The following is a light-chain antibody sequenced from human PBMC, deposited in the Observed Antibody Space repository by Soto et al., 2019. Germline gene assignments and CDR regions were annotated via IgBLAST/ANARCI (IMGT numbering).Light chain of an antibody. Sequence: EIVLTQSPGTLSLSPGERATLSCRASQSVSSYLAWYQQKHGQAPRLLIYGASSRATGIPDRFSGSGSGTDFTLTISRLEPEDFAVYYCQQYGRPSRTFGQGTKVEI. CDR2: GAS. CDR3: QQYGRPSRT. CDR1: QSVSSY. J-gene: IGKJ1*01. V-gene: IGKV3-20*01.